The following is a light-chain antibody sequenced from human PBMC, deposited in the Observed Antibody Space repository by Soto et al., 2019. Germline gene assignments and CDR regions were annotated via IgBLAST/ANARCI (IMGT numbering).Light chain of an antibody. CDR3: CSYAGSSTFLYI. CDR2: EGS. CDR1: SSDVGSYNL. Sequence: QSALTQPASVSGSPGHSITISCTGTSSDVGSYNLVSWYQQHPGKAPKLMIYEGSKRPSGVSNRFSGSKSGNTASLTISGLQAEDEADYYCCSYAGSSTFLYIFGTGTKVTV. V-gene: IGLV2-23*03. J-gene: IGLJ1*01.